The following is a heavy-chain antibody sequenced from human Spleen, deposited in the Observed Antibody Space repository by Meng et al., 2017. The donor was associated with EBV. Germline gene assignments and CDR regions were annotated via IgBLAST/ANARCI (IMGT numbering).Heavy chain of an antibody. V-gene: IGHV1-46*01. Sequence: QVQLVQSGADVKKPGASGKVSCKASGYTFTSYYVHWVRQAPGQGLEWVGIINPSDGSTSYAQKFQGRVTMTRDTSTSTVYMELSSLRSEDTAIYYCSTSQFDYWGQGTLVTVSS. CDR1: GYTFTSYY. J-gene: IGHJ4*02. D-gene: IGHD2/OR15-2a*01. CDR3: STSQFDY. CDR2: INPSDGST.